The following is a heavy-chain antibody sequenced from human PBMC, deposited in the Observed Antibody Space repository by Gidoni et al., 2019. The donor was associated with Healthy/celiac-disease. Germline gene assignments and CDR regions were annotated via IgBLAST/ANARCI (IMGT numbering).Heavy chain of an antibody. D-gene: IGHD2-15*01. CDR1: GFTFSSYS. J-gene: IGHJ4*02. V-gene: IGHV3-21*01. Sequence: EVQLVESGGGLVKPGGSLRLSCAASGFTFSSYSMNWVRQAPGKGLEWVSAISSSSSYIYYADSVKGRLTISRDNAKNSLYLQMNSLRAEDTAVYYCARDSLQYCSGGSCYPLWGQGTLVTVSS. CDR3: ARDSLQYCSGGSCYPL. CDR2: ISSSSSYI.